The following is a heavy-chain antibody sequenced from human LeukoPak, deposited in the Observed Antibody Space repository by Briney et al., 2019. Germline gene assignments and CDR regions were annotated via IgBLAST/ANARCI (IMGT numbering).Heavy chain of an antibody. V-gene: IGHV3-23*01. J-gene: IGHJ4*02. Sequence: GGSLRLSCAASGSTFSSYAMGWVRQAPGKGLEWISAITDGGGSTYHADSVKGRFTISRDNSRNTLYVQMDSLRVEDTAVYYCAKGSSSSRPYYFDSWGQGTLVTVSS. CDR1: GSTFSSYA. CDR3: AKGSSSSRPYYFDS. CDR2: ITDGGGST. D-gene: IGHD6-6*01.